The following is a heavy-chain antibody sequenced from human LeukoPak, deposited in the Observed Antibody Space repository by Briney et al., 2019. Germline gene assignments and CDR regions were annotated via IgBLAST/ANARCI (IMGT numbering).Heavy chain of an antibody. J-gene: IGHJ4*02. CDR2: IYYSGST. CDR3: ASSSGSYYSGDY. CDR1: GGSISSSSYY. D-gene: IGHD1-26*01. Sequence: PETLSHTCTVSGGSISSSSYYWGWIRQPPGKGLEWIGSIYYSGSTYYNPSLKSRVTISVDTSKNQFSLKLSSVTAADTAVYYCASSSGSYYSGDYWGQGTLVTVSS. V-gene: IGHV4-39*01.